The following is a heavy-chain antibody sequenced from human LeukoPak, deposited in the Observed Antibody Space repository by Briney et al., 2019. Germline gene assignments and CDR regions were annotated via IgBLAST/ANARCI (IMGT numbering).Heavy chain of an antibody. D-gene: IGHD2-15*01. CDR2: IIPNFGTA. V-gene: IGHV1-69*13. J-gene: IGHJ4*02. CDR1: GGTFSSYA. CDR3: ARAQVYCSGGGCPYFDY. Sequence: SVKVSCKASGGTFSSYAISWVRQAPGQGLEWMGGIIPNFGTANYTQKFQGRVTITADESTSTAYMELSSLRSEDTAVYYCARAQVYCSGGGCPYFDYWGQGTLVTVSS.